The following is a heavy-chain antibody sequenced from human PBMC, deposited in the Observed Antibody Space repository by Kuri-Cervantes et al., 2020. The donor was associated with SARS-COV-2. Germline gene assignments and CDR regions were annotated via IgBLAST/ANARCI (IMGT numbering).Heavy chain of an antibody. Sequence: GSLRLSCAASGFTFSDYYMSWIRQAPGKGLEWVSYISSSGSTIYYADSVKGRFTIYRDNAKNSLYLQMNSLRDEDTAVYYCARVAVTTYYYYYYMDVWGKGTTVTVSS. CDR1: GFTFSDYY. V-gene: IGHV3-11*04. CDR2: ISSSGSTI. D-gene: IGHD4-17*01. CDR3: ARVAVTTYYYYYYMDV. J-gene: IGHJ6*03.